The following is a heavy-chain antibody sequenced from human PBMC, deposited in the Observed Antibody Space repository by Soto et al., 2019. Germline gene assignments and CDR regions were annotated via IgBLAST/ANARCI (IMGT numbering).Heavy chain of an antibody. CDR2: IYYSGST. J-gene: IGHJ5*01. CDR1: GGSVSSGRYS. CDR3: ERDHGVRGVINWFDY. D-gene: IGHD3-10*01. V-gene: IGHV4-61*01. Sequence: QLPLQESGPGLVKPSETLSLTCTVSGGSVSSGRYSWSWIRQPPGKGLEWIGYIYYSGSTNYNPSLTRRVTLSVDTSKNKFSLKLRSVTAADTAVDSCERDHGVRGVINWFDYWGQGTLVTVSS.